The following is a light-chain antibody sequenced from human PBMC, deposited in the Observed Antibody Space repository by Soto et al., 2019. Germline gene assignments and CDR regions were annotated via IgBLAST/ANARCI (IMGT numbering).Light chain of an antibody. CDR1: QSVSSTY. V-gene: IGKV3-20*01. J-gene: IGKJ5*01. CDR3: QQYGSSPVT. Sequence: EIVLTQSPGTLSLSPGERATLSCRASQSVSSTYLAWYQQKPGQPPRLRIYGASSRATGIPDRFSGSGSGTDFTLTITRLESEDFAVYYCQQYGSSPVTFGQGTRLDIK. CDR2: GAS.